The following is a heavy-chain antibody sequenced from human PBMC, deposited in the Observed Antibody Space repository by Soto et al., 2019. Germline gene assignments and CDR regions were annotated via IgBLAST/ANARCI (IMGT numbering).Heavy chain of an antibody. CDR3: ARGIHYYDSSLDAFDI. CDR1: GFTFSSYA. Sequence: GGSLRLSCAASGFTFSSYAMHWVRQAPGKGLEWVAVISYDGSNKYYADSVKGRFTISRDDSKNTLYLQMNSLRAEDTAVYYCARGIHYYDSSLDAFDIWGQGTMVTVSS. CDR2: ISYDGSNK. D-gene: IGHD3-22*01. J-gene: IGHJ3*02. V-gene: IGHV3-30-3*01.